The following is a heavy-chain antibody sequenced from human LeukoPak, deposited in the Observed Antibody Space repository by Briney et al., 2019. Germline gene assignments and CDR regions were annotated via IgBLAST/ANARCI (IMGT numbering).Heavy chain of an antibody. CDR1: GGSIRSYY. Sequence: SETLSLTCTVSGGSIRSYYWSWIRQPPGKGLEWIGYIYYSGSTNHDPSLKSRVTISVDTSKNQFSLKLSSVTAADTAVYFCARGSNWFDPWGQGTLVTVSS. V-gene: IGHV4-59*01. CDR2: IYYSGST. J-gene: IGHJ5*02. CDR3: ARGSNWFDP.